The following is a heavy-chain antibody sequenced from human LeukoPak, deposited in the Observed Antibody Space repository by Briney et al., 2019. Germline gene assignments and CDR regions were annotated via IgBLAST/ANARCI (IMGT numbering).Heavy chain of an antibody. D-gene: IGHD4/OR15-4a*01. V-gene: IGHV4-34*01. CDR1: GGSSSGYY. CDR3: ARGGFRLSPLYYYYYMDV. Sequence: SETLSLTCAVYGGSSSGYYWSWIRQPPGKGLEWIGEINHSGSTNYNPSLKSRVTISVDTSKNQFSLKLSSVTAADTAVYYCARGGFRLSPLYYYYYMDVWGKGTTVTVSS. CDR2: INHSGST. J-gene: IGHJ6*03.